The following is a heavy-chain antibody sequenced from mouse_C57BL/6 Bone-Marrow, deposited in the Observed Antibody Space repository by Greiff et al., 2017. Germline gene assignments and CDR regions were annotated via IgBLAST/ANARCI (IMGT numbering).Heavy chain of an antibody. Sequence: QVQLQQSGAELVRPGTSVKMSCKASGYTFTNYWIGWAKPRPGHGLEWIGDIYPGGGYTNYNEKFKGKATLTADKSSSTAYMQFSSLTSEDSAIYDCATGSSPAWFAYWGQGTLVTVCA. CDR2: IYPGGGYT. J-gene: IGHJ3*01. CDR3: ATGSSPAWFAY. D-gene: IGHD1-1*01. CDR1: GYTFTNYW. V-gene: IGHV1-63*01.